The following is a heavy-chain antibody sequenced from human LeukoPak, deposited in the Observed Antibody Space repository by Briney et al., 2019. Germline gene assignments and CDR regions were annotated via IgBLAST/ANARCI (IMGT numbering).Heavy chain of an antibody. V-gene: IGHV1-2*02. CDR3: ARGAGGNMVDAFDI. CDR1: GYTFTCYY. J-gene: IGHJ3*02. D-gene: IGHD4-23*01. CDR2: INPNSGGT. Sequence: GASVKVSCKASGYTFTCYYMRWVRQAPGQGLEWMGWINPNSGGTNYAQKFQGRVTMTRDTSISTAYMELSRLRSDDTAVYYCARGAGGNMVDAFDIWGQGTMVTVSS.